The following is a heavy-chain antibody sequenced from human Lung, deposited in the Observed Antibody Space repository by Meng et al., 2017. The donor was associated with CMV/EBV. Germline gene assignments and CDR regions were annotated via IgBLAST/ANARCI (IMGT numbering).Heavy chain of an antibody. D-gene: IGHD3-22*01. V-gene: IGHV3-73*01. Sequence: GESLKISCSASGFTFSDAGLHWVRQASGGGLEWIGRIRNRANSHATAYVASVKGRFTISRDDSKNTMYLHMNSLKTDDTAVYYCSRGDSNGPLYWGPGTLVTVSS. CDR1: GFTFSDAG. CDR2: IRNRANSHAT. CDR3: SRGDSNGPLY. J-gene: IGHJ4*02.